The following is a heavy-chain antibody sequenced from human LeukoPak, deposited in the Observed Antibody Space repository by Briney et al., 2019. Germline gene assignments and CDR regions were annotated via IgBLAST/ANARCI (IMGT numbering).Heavy chain of an antibody. CDR3: ARDRWGSSGYKPLDY. D-gene: IGHD3-22*01. J-gene: IGHJ4*02. CDR1: GFTFSSYE. CDR2: ISSSGSTT. Sequence: PGGSLRLSCAASGFTFSSYEMNWVRQAPGKGLEWVSYISSSGSTTYYADSVKGRFTISRDNAKNSLYLQMNSLRAEDTAVYYCARDRWGSSGYKPLDYWGQGTLVTVSS. V-gene: IGHV3-48*03.